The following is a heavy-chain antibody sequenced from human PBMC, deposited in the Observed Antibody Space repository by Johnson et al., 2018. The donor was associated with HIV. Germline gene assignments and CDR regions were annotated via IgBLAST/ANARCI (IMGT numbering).Heavy chain of an antibody. CDR3: ARATVESAFDI. CDR2: INWNGGST. CDR1: GFTFSDYY. Sequence: QVQLVESGGGLVKPGGSLRLSCAASGFTFSDYYMSWVRQAPGKGLEWVSGINWNGGSTGYADSVKGRFTISRDNAKNSLYLQMNSLRAEDTAVYYCARATVESAFDIWGQGTMVTVSS. J-gene: IGHJ3*02. V-gene: IGHV3-11*04. D-gene: IGHD4-23*01.